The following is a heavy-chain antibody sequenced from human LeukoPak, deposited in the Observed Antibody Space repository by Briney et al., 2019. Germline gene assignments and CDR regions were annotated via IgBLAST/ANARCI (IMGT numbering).Heavy chain of an antibody. CDR3: AIWETDQGGEFDS. Sequence: GRSLRLSCAASGFTFDTYNFNWVRRAPGKGLEWVSSITGTSNYRYYSVSVKGRFTISRDNARNSLYLQMNGLRVEDTAVYFCAIWETDQGGEFDSWGQGTLVTVSS. D-gene: IGHD3-16*01. CDR2: ITGTSNYR. V-gene: IGHV3-21*01. CDR1: GFTFDTYN. J-gene: IGHJ4*02.